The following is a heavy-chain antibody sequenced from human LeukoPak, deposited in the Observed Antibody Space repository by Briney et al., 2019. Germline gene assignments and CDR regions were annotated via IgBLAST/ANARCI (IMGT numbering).Heavy chain of an antibody. Sequence: ASVKVSCKASGYTFTDYYMHWVRQAPGQGLEWMGWINPNSGGTNYAQKFQGRVTMTRDTSISTAYMELSRLRSDDTAVYYCATLSITGTKDYMDVWGKGTAVTVSS. CDR2: INPNSGGT. J-gene: IGHJ6*03. D-gene: IGHD1-20*01. CDR3: ATLSITGTKDYMDV. CDR1: GYTFTDYY. V-gene: IGHV1-2*02.